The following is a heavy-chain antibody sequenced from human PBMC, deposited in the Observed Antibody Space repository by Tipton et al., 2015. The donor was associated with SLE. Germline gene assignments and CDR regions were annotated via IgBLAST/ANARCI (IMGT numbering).Heavy chain of an antibody. V-gene: IGHV4-61*02. CDR2: INTSGNT. CDR3: ARGEWFAELFFDY. Sequence: TLSLTCTVSGGPITSSSFYWTWFRQPAGKGLEWIGRINTSGNTNYNPSLRSRVTVSLDTSKNQFSLRLSSVTAADTAVYYCARGEWFAELFFDYWGQGTLVTVSS. D-gene: IGHD3-10*01. CDR1: GGPITSSSFY. J-gene: IGHJ4*02.